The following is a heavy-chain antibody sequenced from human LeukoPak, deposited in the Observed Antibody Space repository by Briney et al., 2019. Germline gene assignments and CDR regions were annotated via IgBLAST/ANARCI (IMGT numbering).Heavy chain of an antibody. Sequence: SETLSLTCTVSGGSVSSGSNYWSWIRQPPGKRLEWIGYIYYSGSTNYNPSLNSRVTISLDTSKNQFSLKLSSVTAADTAVYYCARDRRNYYYYGMDVWGQGTTVTVSS. V-gene: IGHV4-61*01. CDR1: GGSVSSGSNY. J-gene: IGHJ6*02. CDR3: ARDRRNYYYYGMDV. CDR2: IYYSGST.